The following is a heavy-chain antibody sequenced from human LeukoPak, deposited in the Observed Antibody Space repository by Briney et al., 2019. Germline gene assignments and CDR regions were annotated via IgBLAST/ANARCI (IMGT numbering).Heavy chain of an antibody. J-gene: IGHJ3*02. CDR2: INSDGSST. D-gene: IGHD3-10*01. CDR3: ARDQFGAYDAFDI. CDR1: GFTFSSYW. V-gene: IGHV3-74*01. Sequence: PGGSLRLSCVASGFTFSSYWMHWVRQVPGKGLVWVSRINSDGSSTSYADSVKGRFTISRDNAKNSLYLQMNSLRAEDTAVYYCARDQFGAYDAFDIWGQGTMVTVSS.